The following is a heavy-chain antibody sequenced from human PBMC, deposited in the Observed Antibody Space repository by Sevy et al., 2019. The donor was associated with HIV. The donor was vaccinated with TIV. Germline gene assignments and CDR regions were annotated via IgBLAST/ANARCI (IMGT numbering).Heavy chain of an antibody. CDR2: ISGSGYST. CDR3: AKEGGGYNYDSSGLFDY. V-gene: IGHV3-23*01. Sequence: GGSLRLSCAASGFTFSSYAMTWVRQAPGKGLEWVSGISGSGYSTYYADSVKGRFTISRDNSKNTQYLQMNSLRAEETAVYYCAKEGGGYNYDSSGLFDYWGQGTLVTVSS. J-gene: IGHJ4*02. D-gene: IGHD3-22*01. CDR1: GFTFSSYA.